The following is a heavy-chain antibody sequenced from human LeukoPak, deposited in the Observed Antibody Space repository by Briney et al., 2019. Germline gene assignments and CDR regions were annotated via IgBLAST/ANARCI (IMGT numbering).Heavy chain of an antibody. CDR1: EFTFGSHA. J-gene: IGHJ4*02. Sequence: PGGSLRLSCAGSEFTFGSHAMNWVRQAPGKGLEWVAVISYDGSNKYYADSVKGRFTISRDNSKNTLYLQMNSLRAEDTAVYYCAKEVAPVAGTPFDYWGQGTLVTVSS. CDR3: AKEVAPVAGTPFDY. CDR2: ISYDGSNK. D-gene: IGHD6-19*01. V-gene: IGHV3-30*18.